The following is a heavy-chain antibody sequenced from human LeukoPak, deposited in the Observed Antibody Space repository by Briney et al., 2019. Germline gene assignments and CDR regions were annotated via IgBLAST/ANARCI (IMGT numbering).Heavy chain of an antibody. CDR2: IWYDGSKQ. J-gene: IGHJ4*02. D-gene: IGHD6-19*01. CDR3: AREDSNGFYSGY. CDR1: GFTFSSHG. Sequence: GGSLRLSCVASGFTFSSHGFHWSRQAPGKGLEWVAVIWYDGSKQLYADSVKGRSSISRDDSMNTLYLQMNSLRVEDTAVYYCAREDSNGFYSGYWGQGTLVTVSS. V-gene: IGHV3-33*01.